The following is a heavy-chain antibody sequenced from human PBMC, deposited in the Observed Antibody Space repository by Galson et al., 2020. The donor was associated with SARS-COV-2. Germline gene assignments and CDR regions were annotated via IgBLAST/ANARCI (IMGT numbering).Heavy chain of an antibody. CDR3: ARDKTGTADNYFDP. Sequence: GESLKISCKASGYTFTKYYIHWVRQAPGQGLEWMGLISPNSGGTNFAQTFQGRVTLTRDTSTATAFMELSRLRFYDTAIYYCARDKTGTADNYFDPWGQGTLITVSS. D-gene: IGHD1-1*01. J-gene: IGHJ5*02. CDR2: ISPNSGGT. V-gene: IGHV1-2*02. CDR1: GYTFTKYY.